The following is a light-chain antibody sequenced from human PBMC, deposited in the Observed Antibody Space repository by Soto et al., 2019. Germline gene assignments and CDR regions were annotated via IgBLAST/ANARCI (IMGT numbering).Light chain of an antibody. CDR3: QQYDSFSVP. V-gene: IGKV1-5*01. Sequence: DIRWTQSPSTLSSASEERVTXTCRASQRISSRLAWYQRKPGGAAKLLICDSSSLESEVPSRFSGSGSETEFRLTITTIQPDDFATYYCQQYDSFSVPFGQRTRMEIK. CDR1: QRISSR. J-gene: IGKJ5*01. CDR2: DSS.